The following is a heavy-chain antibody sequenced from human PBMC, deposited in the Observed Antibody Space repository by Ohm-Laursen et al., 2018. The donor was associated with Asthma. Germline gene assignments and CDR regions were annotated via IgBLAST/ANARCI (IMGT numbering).Heavy chain of an antibody. CDR3: ARDRAWGGY. D-gene: IGHD3-16*01. CDR2: IYYTGTT. J-gene: IGHJ4*02. CDR1: GGSFSGYY. Sequence: GTLSLTCAVYGGSFSGYYWSWIRQPPGKGLEWIGYIYYTGTTNYNPSLKSRVTISVDTSKNQFSLKLSSVTAADTAVYYCARDRAWGGYWGQGTLVTVSS. V-gene: IGHV4-59*01.